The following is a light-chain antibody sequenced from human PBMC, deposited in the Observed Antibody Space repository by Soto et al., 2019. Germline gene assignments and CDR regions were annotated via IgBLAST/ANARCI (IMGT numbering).Light chain of an antibody. CDR2: AAS. Sequence: DIQMTRSPSSLSASVGDRVTLTCRASQRIDDYLGWCQHTPGKAPKSLISAASRLQSGVPSRFSATGSGTDFTLTISSLEPEDFATYYCQQYHSYPYTFGQGTRLEIK. V-gene: IGKV1-16*01. J-gene: IGKJ5*01. CDR3: QQYHSYPYT. CDR1: QRIDDY.